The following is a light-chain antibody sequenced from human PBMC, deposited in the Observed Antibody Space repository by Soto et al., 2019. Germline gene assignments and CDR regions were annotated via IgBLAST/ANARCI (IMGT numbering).Light chain of an antibody. CDR3: AAWDDSLNDAV. CDR1: SSNIGSNY. J-gene: IGLJ7*01. Sequence: QSVLTQPPSASGTPGQRVTISCSGSSSNIGSNYVNWYQQFPGTAPKLLIYRNYQRPSGVPDRFSGSKSGTSASLAISGLQSEDEADYYCAAWDDSLNDAVFGGGTQLTVL. V-gene: IGLV1-47*01. CDR2: RNY.